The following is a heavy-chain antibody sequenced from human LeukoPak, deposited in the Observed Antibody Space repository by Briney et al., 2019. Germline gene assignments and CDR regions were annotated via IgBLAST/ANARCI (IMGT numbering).Heavy chain of an antibody. Sequence: SVKVSCKASGGTFSSYAISWVRQAPGQGLEWMGRIIPIFGIANYAQRFQGRVTITADKSTSTAYMELSSLRSEDTAVYYCARDTAAGGSNWFDPWGQGTLVTVS. CDR2: IIPIFGIA. J-gene: IGHJ5*02. CDR3: ARDTAAGGSNWFDP. V-gene: IGHV1-69*04. D-gene: IGHD6-13*01. CDR1: GGTFSSYA.